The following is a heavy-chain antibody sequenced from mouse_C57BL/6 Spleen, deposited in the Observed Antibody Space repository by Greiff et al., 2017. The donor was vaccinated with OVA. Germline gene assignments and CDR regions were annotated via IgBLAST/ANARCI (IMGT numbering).Heavy chain of an antibody. D-gene: IGHD1-1*01. CDR2: IDPSDSET. J-gene: IGHJ2*01. CDR3: ARGGITTVVAEDY. CDR1: GYTFTSYW. Sequence: QVQLQQPGAELVRPGSSVKLSCKASGYTFTSYWMRWVKQRPIQGLEWIGNIDPSDSETHYNQKFKDKATLTVDKSSSTAYMQLSSLTSEDSAVYYCARGGITTVVAEDYWGQGTTLTVSS. V-gene: IGHV1-52*01.